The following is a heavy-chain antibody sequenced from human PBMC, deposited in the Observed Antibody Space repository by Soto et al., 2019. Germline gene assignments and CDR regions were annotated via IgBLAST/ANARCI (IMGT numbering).Heavy chain of an antibody. CDR1: GFTLNSYW. J-gene: IGHJ3*02. D-gene: IGHD2-15*01. CDR3: ARRHYCIGGDCYSNGPFDM. CDR2: IKSDGSTT. V-gene: IGHV3-74*03. Sequence: EVQLVESGGGLVQPGGSLRLSCEASGFTLNSYWMHWVRQAPGKGLVWVSRIKSDGSTTEYADSVKGRFTISRDSAENTLYLQMNSLRAEDTAVYYCARRHYCIGGDCYSNGPFDMRGQGTMVTVSS.